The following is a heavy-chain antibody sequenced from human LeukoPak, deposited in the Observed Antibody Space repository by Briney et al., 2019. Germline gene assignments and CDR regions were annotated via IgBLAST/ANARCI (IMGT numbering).Heavy chain of an antibody. CDR1: GYTFTGYY. J-gene: IGHJ6*03. CDR2: IIPIFGTA. V-gene: IGHV1-69*06. D-gene: IGHD4-23*01. CDR3: GGGGKYYYYYMDV. Sequence: SVKVSCKASGYTFTGYYMHWVRQAPGQGLEWMGGIIPIFGTANYAQKFQGRVTITADKSTSTAYMELSSLRSEDTAVYYCGGGGKYYYYYMDVWGKGTTVTVSS.